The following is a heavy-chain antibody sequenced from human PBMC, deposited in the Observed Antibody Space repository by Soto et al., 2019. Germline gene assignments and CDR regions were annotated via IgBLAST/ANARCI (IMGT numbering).Heavy chain of an antibody. D-gene: IGHD6-13*01. V-gene: IGHV1-18*01. CDR2: VNTYNGNP. CDR1: GYTFTNYA. J-gene: IGHJ4*02. CDR3: ARDSQYSTSWQRFDS. Sequence: QVQLVQSGVEVKKPGASVKVSCKASGYTFTNYAISWLRQAPGRGLEWMGWVNTYNGNPNYAQIFQGRITMTTDTSTGTAYMELRSLKSDDSAVYYCARDSQYSTSWQRFDSWGQGTLVTVSS.